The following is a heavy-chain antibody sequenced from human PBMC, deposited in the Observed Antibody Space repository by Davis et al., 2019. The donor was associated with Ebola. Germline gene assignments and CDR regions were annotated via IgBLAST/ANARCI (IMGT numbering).Heavy chain of an antibody. CDR2: ISSSSYI. V-gene: IGHV3-21*01. Sequence: GGSLRLSCAASGFTFSSYEMNWVRQAPGKGLEWVSSISSSSYIYYADPVKGRFTISRDNAKNSLYLQMNSLRAEDTAVYYCARVDEGYSSHGYYYYGMDVWGQGTTVTVSS. CDR1: GFTFSSYE. J-gene: IGHJ6*02. CDR3: ARVDEGYSSHGYYYYGMDV. D-gene: IGHD6-13*01.